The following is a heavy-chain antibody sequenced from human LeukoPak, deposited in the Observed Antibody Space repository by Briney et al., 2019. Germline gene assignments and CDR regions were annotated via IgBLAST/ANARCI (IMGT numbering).Heavy chain of an antibody. Sequence: SETLSLTCAVYGGSFSSYYWSWIRQPPGKGLEWIGYIYYSGSTNYNPSLKSRVTISVDTSKNQFSLKLSSVTAADTAVYYCASSYSSRANWFDPWGQGTLVTVSS. J-gene: IGHJ5*02. CDR3: ASSYSSRANWFDP. CDR2: IYYSGST. D-gene: IGHD6-19*01. V-gene: IGHV4-59*01. CDR1: GGSFSSYY.